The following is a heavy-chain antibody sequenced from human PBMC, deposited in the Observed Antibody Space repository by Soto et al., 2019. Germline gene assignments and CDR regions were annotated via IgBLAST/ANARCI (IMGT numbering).Heavy chain of an antibody. D-gene: IGHD3-9*01. V-gene: IGHV5-51*01. CDR3: ARRPLGYDILTGYYDY. CDR2: IYPGDSDT. CDR1: GYSFTSYW. J-gene: IGHJ4*02. Sequence: RGESLKISCKGSGYSFTSYWIGWVRQMPGKGLEWMGIIYPGDSDTRYSPSFQGQVTISADKSISTAYLQWSSLKASDTAMYYCARRPLGYDILTGYYDYWGQGTLVTVSS.